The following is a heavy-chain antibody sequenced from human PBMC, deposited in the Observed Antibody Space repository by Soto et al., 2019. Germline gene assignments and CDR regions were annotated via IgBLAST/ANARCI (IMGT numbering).Heavy chain of an antibody. D-gene: IGHD6-19*01. Sequence: QVQLQESGPGLVKPSGTLSLTCAVSGDSISNSRWWTWVRQPPGKGLEWLGDIFHSGDTNYNPSLKSRVFKSVDKSQNQFSLKVSSVTAADTAVYYCAYSTGWYRHDVWGQGTVVTVSS. CDR3: AYSTGWYRHDV. V-gene: IGHV4-4*02. J-gene: IGHJ3*01. CDR2: IFHSGDT. CDR1: GDSISNSRW.